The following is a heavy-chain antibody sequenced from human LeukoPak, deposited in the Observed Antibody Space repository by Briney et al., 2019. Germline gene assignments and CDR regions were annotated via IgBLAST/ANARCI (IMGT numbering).Heavy chain of an antibody. D-gene: IGHD3-10*01. J-gene: IGHJ4*02. V-gene: IGHV3-30*02. CDR3: AKALWFGELSAFDY. CDR1: GSTFSSYG. Sequence: GGSLRLFCAASGSTFSSYGMHWVRQAPGRGLEWVAFIRYDGSNKYYADSVKGRFTISRDNSKNTLYLQMNSLRAEDTAVYYCAKALWFGELSAFDYWGQGTLVTVSS. CDR2: IRYDGSNK.